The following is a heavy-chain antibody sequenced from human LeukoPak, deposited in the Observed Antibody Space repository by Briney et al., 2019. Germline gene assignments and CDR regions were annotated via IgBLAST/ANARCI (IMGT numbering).Heavy chain of an antibody. CDR2: IYYSGST. D-gene: IGHD4-23*01. CDR1: GGSISSSSHY. Sequence: PSETLSLTCTVSGGSISSSSHYWGWIRQPPGKGLEWIGSIYYSGSTYYNPSLKSRVTISVDTSKNQFSLKLSSVTAADTAVYYCATHDYGGNGGSWGQGTLVTVSS. CDR3: ATHDYGGNGGS. V-gene: IGHV4-39*01. J-gene: IGHJ4*02.